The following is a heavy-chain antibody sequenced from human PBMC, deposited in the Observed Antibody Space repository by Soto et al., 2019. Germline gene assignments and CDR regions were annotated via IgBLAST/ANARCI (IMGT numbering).Heavy chain of an antibody. CDR3: ARARRGQQLVHLDY. V-gene: IGHV4-39*01. CDR1: GGSISSSSYY. CDR2: IYYSGST. Sequence: SETLSLTCTVSGGSISSSSYYWGWIRQPPGKGLEWIGSIYYSGSTYYNPSLKSRVTISVDTSKNQFSLKLSPVTAADTAVYYCARARRGQQLVHLDYWGQGTLVTVSS. D-gene: IGHD6-13*01. J-gene: IGHJ4*02.